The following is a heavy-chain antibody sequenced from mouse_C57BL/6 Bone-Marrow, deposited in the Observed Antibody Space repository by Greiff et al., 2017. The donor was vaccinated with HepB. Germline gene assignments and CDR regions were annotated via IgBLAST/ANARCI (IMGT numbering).Heavy chain of an antibody. V-gene: IGHV5-4*01. CDR1: GFTFSSYA. Sequence: EVQLVESGGGLVKPGGSLKLSCAASGFTFSSYAMSWVRQTPEKRLEWVATISDGGSYTYYPDNVKGRFTISRDNAKNNPYQQMSHLTSEDTAMYYGARVSQLGLWFAYWGQGTLVTVSA. CDR2: ISDGGSYT. J-gene: IGHJ3*01. D-gene: IGHD3-1*01. CDR3: ARVSQLGLWFAY.